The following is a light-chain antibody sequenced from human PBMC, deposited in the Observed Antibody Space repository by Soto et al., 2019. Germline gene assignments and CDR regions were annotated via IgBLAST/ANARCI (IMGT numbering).Light chain of an antibody. CDR3: AAWDDSLNSHV. V-gene: IGLV1-44*01. CDR2: TTN. Sequence: VLTQPHSASGTPGQRVTISCSGSSSNIGTSSVHWFQQLPGTAPKLLISTTNQRPSGVPERFSGSKSGTSASLAISGLQSEDEADYYCAAWDDSLNSHVFGTGTKATVL. J-gene: IGLJ1*01. CDR1: SSNIGTSS.